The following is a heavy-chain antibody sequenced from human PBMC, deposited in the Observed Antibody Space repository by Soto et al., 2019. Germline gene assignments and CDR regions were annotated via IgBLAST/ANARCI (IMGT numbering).Heavy chain of an antibody. CDR2: ISGGGDAT. D-gene: IGHD2-21*01. J-gene: IGHJ2*01. CDR1: GFTFINHA. V-gene: IGHV3-23*01. CDR3: ARKIVVSTSRPNYWYVDL. Sequence: EVQLLKSGGGLVQPGGSLRLSCAGSGFTFINHAMNWVRQAPGKGLGWVSSISGGGDATFFDDSVRGRITISRDNSKNTVTLQMNSLRVDDTAVYYCARKIVVSTSRPNYWYVDLGGRGTLVTVSS.